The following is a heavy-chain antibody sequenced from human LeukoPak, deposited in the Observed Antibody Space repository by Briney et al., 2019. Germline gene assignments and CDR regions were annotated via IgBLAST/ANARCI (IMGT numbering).Heavy chain of an antibody. D-gene: IGHD1-1*01. Sequence: SETLPLTCSVSGVSINHYYWSWIRQPAGKGLEWIGRIHSTGATDYNPSLKSRLTMSVDTSRNEFSVKLNSVTVADTAFYYCARGLEVGAGRPLDYWGQRTLVTVSS. V-gene: IGHV4-4*07. CDR2: IHSTGAT. CDR1: GVSINHYY. CDR3: ARGLEVGAGRPLDY. J-gene: IGHJ4*02.